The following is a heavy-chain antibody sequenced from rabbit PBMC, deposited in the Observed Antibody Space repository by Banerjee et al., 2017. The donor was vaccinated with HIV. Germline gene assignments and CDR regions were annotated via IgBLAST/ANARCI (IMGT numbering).Heavy chain of an antibody. Sequence: QSLEESGGDLVKPGASLTLTCTASGFSFSSNYYMCWVRQAPGKGLEWIGCIYTGSSAGTYYASWAKGRFTISKTSSTTVTLQMTSLTAADTATYFCARDRGSTGYDFPLWGPGTLVTVS. CDR1: GFSFSSNYY. CDR3: ARDRGSTGYDFPL. V-gene: IGHV1S40*01. CDR2: IYTGSSAGT. D-gene: IGHD1-1*01. J-gene: IGHJ4*01.